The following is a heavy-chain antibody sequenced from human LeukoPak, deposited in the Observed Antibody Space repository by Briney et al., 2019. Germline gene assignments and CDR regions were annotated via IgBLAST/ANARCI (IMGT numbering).Heavy chain of an antibody. Sequence: PGGSLRLSCAGSGFGVSNYYMNWVRQAPGKGLEWVSLIRDSGETFYADSVKGRFTISRDNSKNTVYLQMNGLRVEDTAVYFCARDRAVTQVWVEFDSWGQGILVTVSS. V-gene: IGHV3-66*03. CDR1: GFGVSNYY. CDR3: ARDRAVTQVWVEFDS. D-gene: IGHD3-16*01. J-gene: IGHJ5*01. CDR2: IRDSGET.